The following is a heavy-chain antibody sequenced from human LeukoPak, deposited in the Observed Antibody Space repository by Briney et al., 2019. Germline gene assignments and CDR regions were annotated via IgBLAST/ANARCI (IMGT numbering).Heavy chain of an antibody. Sequence: GGSLRLSCAASGFTVSSNYMSWVRQAPGKGLEWVSVIYSGGSTYYADSVKGRFTISRDNSKNTLYLQMNSLRAEDTAVYYCARDRNWAKKNWYLDLWGRGILVSVSS. D-gene: IGHD7-27*01. J-gene: IGHJ2*01. CDR2: IYSGGST. CDR3: ARDRNWAKKNWYLDL. V-gene: IGHV3-66*01. CDR1: GFTVSSNY.